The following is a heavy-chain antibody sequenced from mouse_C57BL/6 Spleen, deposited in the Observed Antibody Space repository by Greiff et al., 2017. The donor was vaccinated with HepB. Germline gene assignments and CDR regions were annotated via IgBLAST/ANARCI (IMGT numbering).Heavy chain of an antibody. Sequence: LQESGAELVKPGASVKISCKASGYAFSSYWMNWVKQRPGKGLEWIGQIYPGDGDTNYNGKFKGKATMTADKSSSTAYMQLSSLTSEDSAVYGCARNKDWSFDVWGTGTTVTVSS. V-gene: IGHV1-80*01. CDR1: GYAFSSYW. J-gene: IGHJ1*03. CDR3: ARNKDWSFDV. D-gene: IGHD5-2*01. CDR2: IYPGDGDT.